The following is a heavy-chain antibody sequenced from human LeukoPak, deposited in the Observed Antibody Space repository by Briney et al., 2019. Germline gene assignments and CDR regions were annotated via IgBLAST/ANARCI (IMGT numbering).Heavy chain of an antibody. Sequence: GASVKVSCKGSGYTFTGYYMHWVRQAPGQGLEWMGRINPNSGGTNYAQKFQGRVTMTRDTSISTAYMELSRLRSDDTAVYYCARGPRLDSSGWYYGAFDIWGQGTMVTVSS. J-gene: IGHJ3*02. V-gene: IGHV1-2*06. CDR3: ARGPRLDSSGWYYGAFDI. CDR1: GYTFTGYY. CDR2: INPNSGGT. D-gene: IGHD6-19*01.